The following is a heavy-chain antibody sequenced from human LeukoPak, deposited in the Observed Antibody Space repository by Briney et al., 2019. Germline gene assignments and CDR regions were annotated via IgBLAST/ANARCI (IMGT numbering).Heavy chain of an antibody. Sequence: GGSLRLSCAASGFIFSNYAMSWVRQTPARGLEWVSSLRGDGDTFYADFVKGRFTLSRDDSRNTVYLQLNNLRDEDTAIYYCAKASWVSNVDAVLWGQGTLVTVSS. CDR3: AKASWVSNVDAVL. V-gene: IGHV3-23*01. J-gene: IGHJ4*02. CDR1: GFIFSNYA. D-gene: IGHD3-16*01. CDR2: LRGDGDT.